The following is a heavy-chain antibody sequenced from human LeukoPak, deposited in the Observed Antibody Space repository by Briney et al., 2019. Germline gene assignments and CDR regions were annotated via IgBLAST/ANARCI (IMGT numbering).Heavy chain of an antibody. J-gene: IGHJ4*02. Sequence: SETLSLTCTVSGGSISSGGYYWSWLRQHPGKGLEWIGYIYYSGSTYYNPSLKSRVTISVDTSKNQFSLKLSSVTAADTAVYYCARVRRTYYHNLWGQGTLVTVSS. V-gene: IGHV4-31*03. CDR1: GGSISSGGYY. CDR3: ARVRRTYYHNL. CDR2: IYYSGST. D-gene: IGHD3-9*01.